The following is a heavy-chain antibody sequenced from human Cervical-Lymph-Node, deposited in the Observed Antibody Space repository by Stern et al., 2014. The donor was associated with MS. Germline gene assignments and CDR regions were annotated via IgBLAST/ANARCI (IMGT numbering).Heavy chain of an antibody. CDR2: MNPNSGNT. V-gene: IGHV1-8*01. D-gene: IGHD3-22*01. CDR1: GYTFTSYD. CDR3: ATLMYYYDSSGYYYST. J-gene: IGHJ5*02. Sequence: MQLVESGAEVKKPGASVKVSCKASGYTFTSYDINWVRQATGQGLEWMGWMNPNSGNTGYAQKFQGRVTMTRNTSISTAYMELSSLRSEDTAVYYCATLMYYYDSSGYYYSTWGQGTLVTVSS.